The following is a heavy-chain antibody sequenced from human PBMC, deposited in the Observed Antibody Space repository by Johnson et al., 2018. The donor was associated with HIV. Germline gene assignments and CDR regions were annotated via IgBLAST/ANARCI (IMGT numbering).Heavy chain of an antibody. CDR2: ISDDGSNK. CDR1: GFTFSSYA. Sequence: QVQLVESGGGLVQPGGSLRLSCAASGFTFSSYAMHWVRQAPGKGLEWVAVISDDGSNKYYADSVKGRFTISRDNSKNTLYLQMNSLRADDTAVYYCAKDLRWEDAFDIWGQGTMVTVSS. CDR3: AKDLRWEDAFDI. D-gene: IGHD1-26*01. J-gene: IGHJ3*02. V-gene: IGHV3-30-3*01.